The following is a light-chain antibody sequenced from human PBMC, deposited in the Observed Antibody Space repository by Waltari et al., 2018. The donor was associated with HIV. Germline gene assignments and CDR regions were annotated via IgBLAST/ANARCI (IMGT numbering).Light chain of an antibody. CDR3: TSYTSLTTVV. CDR1: NDDIGSYIY. CDR2: DVS. J-gene: IGLJ2*01. Sequence: QSVLTQPASVSGSPGQSITISCTGTNDDIGSYIYVSWYQQHPGKAPKLLMYDVSSRPSGVSDRFSCSKSGHTASLTISGIQTEDEAHYYCTSYTSLTTVVFGGGTKLTVL. V-gene: IGLV2-14*03.